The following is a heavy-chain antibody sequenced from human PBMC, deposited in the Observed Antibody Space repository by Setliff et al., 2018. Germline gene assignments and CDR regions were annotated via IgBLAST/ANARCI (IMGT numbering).Heavy chain of an antibody. V-gene: IGHV1-8*03. CDR1: GYTFTSYD. J-gene: IGHJ6*03. CDR3: ARGGGQIHYDFWSGYFSDPQPNYYHYYMDV. CDR2: MNPNSGNT. Sequence: ASVKVSCKASGYTFTSYDINWVRQATGQGLEWMGWMNPNSGNTGYAQKFQGRVTITRNTSISAAYMELSSLRSEDTAVYYCARGGGQIHYDFWSGYFSDPQPNYYHYYMDVWGKGTTVTVSS. D-gene: IGHD3-3*01.